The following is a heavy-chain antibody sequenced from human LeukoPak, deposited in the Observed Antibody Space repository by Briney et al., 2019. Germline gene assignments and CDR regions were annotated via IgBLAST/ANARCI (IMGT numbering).Heavy chain of an antibody. CDR2: ISGDAVTS. D-gene: IGHD6-13*01. Sequence: GGSLRLSCAASGFTFKNYAMNWVRQSPGQGLEWVSTISGDAVTSWYADSVKGRFTVSRDNSKNTLYLQMNSLRAEDTAVYYCARRKGRVYYFDYWGQGTLVTVSS. CDR1: GFTFKNYA. V-gene: IGHV3-23*01. J-gene: IGHJ4*02. CDR3: ARRKGRVYYFDY.